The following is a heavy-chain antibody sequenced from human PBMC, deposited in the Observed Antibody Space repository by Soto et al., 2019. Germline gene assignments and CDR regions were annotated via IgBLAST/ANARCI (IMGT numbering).Heavy chain of an antibody. Sequence: PGESLKISCKGSGYSFTSYWIGWVRQMPGKGLEWMGIIYPGGSDTRYSPSFQGQVTISADKSTSTAYLQWSSLKASDTAMYYCARLGCSSTSCSAGFDYWGQGTLVTVSS. V-gene: IGHV5-51*01. CDR2: IYPGGSDT. CDR1: GYSFTSYW. D-gene: IGHD2-2*01. J-gene: IGHJ4*02. CDR3: ARLGCSSTSCSAGFDY.